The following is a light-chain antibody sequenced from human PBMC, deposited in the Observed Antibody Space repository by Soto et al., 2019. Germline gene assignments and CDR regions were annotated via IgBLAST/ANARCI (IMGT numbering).Light chain of an antibody. CDR2: FGS. Sequence: DIVMTQSPLSLPVTPGEPASISCSSSQSLLQSNGYNYLDWYLQKPGQSPQLLIYFGSYRASGVPDRFSGCWSGTDFTLKIRRVEAEDVGVYYCMQSQQSPPTFGQGTKVEI. J-gene: IGKJ1*01. CDR1: QSLLQSNGYNY. V-gene: IGKV2-28*01. CDR3: MQSQQSPPT.